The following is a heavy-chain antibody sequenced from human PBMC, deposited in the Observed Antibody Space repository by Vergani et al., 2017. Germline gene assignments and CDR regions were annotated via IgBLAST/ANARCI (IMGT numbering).Heavy chain of an antibody. D-gene: IGHD3-22*01. Sequence: EVQLLESGGGLVQPGGSLRFSCAASGFTFSSYAMSWVRQAPEKGLEWVSGISGSGDYADSVKGRFTISRDNSKNTLFLQMNSLRAEDTAVYYCAKEFRSGYYLSDAFDIWGQGTMVTVSS. CDR3: AKEFRSGYYLSDAFDI. CDR1: GFTFSSYA. CDR2: ISGSG. J-gene: IGHJ3*02. V-gene: IGHV3-23*01.